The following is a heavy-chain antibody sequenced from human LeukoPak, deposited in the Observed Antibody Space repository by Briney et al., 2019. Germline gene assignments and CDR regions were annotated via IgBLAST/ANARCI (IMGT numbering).Heavy chain of an antibody. CDR2: MNPKSGNG. CDR3: ARARLEPTVNIRSWYSYFDY. Sequence: AASVKVSCRTSGYIFSNYDINWVRRATGQGLEWMGWMNPKSGNGGYAQNFQGRVTLTRDTSINTVYMEMSSLRSEDTAVYYCARARLEPTVNIRSWYSYFDYWGQGTLVTVSS. V-gene: IGHV1-8*01. J-gene: IGHJ4*02. CDR1: GYIFSNYD. D-gene: IGHD6-13*01.